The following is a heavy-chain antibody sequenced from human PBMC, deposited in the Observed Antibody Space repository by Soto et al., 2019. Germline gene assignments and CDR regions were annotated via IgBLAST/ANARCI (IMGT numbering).Heavy chain of an antibody. D-gene: IGHD6-19*01. V-gene: IGHV3-74*01. CDR2: INSDGSST. CDR1: GFTFGSYW. Sequence: GSLRLSCAASGFTFGSYWMHWVRQAPGKGLVWVSRINSDGSSTSYADSVKGRFTISRDNAKNTLYLQMNSLRAEDTAVYYCARARIAVAGYDYWGQGTLVTVSS. CDR3: ARARIAVAGYDY. J-gene: IGHJ4*02.